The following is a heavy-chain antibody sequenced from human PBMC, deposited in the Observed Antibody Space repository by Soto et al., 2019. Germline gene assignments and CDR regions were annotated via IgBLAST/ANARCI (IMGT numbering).Heavy chain of an antibody. Sequence: SETLSLTCTVSGGSISSSSYYWGWIRQPPGKGLEWIGSIYYSGSTYYNPSLKSRVTISVDTSKNQFSLKLSSVTAADTAVYYCARHCSARPSYWGQGTLVTVSS. CDR3: ARHCSARPSY. CDR1: GGSISSSSYY. V-gene: IGHV4-39*01. J-gene: IGHJ4*02. CDR2: IYYSGST. D-gene: IGHD6-6*01.